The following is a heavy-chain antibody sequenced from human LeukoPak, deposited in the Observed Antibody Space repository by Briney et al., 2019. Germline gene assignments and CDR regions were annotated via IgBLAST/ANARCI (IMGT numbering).Heavy chain of an antibody. V-gene: IGHV3-74*01. CDR2: INSDGSST. Sequence: GSLRLSCAASGFTFSSYWMHWVRQAPGKGLVWVSRINSDGSSTSYADSVKGRFTISRDNAKNTLYLQMNSLRAEDTAVYYCAREAMVRGACFDYWGQGTLVTVSS. D-gene: IGHD3-10*01. CDR3: AREAMVRGACFDY. J-gene: IGHJ4*02. CDR1: GFTFSSYW.